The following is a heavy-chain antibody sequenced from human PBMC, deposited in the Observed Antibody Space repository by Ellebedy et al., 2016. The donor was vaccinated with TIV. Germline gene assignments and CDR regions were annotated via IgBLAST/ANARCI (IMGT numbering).Heavy chain of an antibody. D-gene: IGHD2-21*02. V-gene: IGHV1-46*01. CDR2: INPSGGST. CDR3: ARERIPAYCGGDCYPNLRGYFQH. J-gene: IGHJ1*01. CDR1: GYTFTSYY. Sequence: ASVKVSCKASGYTFTSYYMHWVRQAPGQGLEWMGIINPSGGSTSYAQKFQGRVTMTRDTSISTAYMELSSLRSEDTAVYYCARERIPAYCGGDCYPNLRGYFQHWGQGTLVTVSS.